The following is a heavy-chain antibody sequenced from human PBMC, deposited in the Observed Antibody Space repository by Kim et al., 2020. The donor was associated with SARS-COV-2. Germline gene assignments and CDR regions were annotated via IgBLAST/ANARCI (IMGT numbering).Heavy chain of an antibody. CDR2: ISGSAGDT. Sequence: GGSLRLSCAASGFTFSNYAMTWVSQAPGKGLEWVSGISGSAGDTYYADSVRGRFTISRDNSKNTLFLQMNSLRAEDTAVYYCAKQSGFGASSAPDYNFHGMDVWGRGTTVAVSS. V-gene: IGHV3-23*01. CDR1: GFTFSNYA. D-gene: IGHD3-10*01. J-gene: IGHJ6*02. CDR3: AKQSGFGASSAPDYNFHGMDV.